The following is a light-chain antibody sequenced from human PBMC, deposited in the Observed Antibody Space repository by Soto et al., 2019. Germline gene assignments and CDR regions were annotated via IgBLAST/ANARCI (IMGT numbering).Light chain of an antibody. CDR2: DAS. J-gene: IGKJ1*01. V-gene: IGKV1-5*01. Sequence: DIQMTQSPSTLSASVGDRVTITCRASQSVRSWLAWYQQKPGRAPKFLIYDASSLESGVPSRFSGSGSGTEFTLTITSLQPEDFATYYCQQYDMFGPGTKVDIK. CDR1: QSVRSW. CDR3: QQYDM.